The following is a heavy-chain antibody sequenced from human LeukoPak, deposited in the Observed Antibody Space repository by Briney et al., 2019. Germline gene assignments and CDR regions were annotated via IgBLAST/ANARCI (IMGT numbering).Heavy chain of an antibody. CDR3: ARDPYCSSTSCRDDAFDI. D-gene: IGHD2-2*01. J-gene: IGHJ3*02. CDR1: GYTFTSYY. Sequence: ASVKVSCKASGYTFTSYYMHWVRQAPGQGLEWMGIINPSGGSTSYAQKFQGRVTMTRDTSTSTVYMELSSLRSEDTAVYYCARDPYCSSTSCRDDAFDIWAKGQWSPSLQ. CDR2: INPSGGST. V-gene: IGHV1-46*01.